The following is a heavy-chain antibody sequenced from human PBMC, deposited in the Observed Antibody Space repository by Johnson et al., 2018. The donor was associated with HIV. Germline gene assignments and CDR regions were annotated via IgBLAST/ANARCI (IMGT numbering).Heavy chain of an antibody. CDR1: GFTFSDYY. J-gene: IGHJ3*02. D-gene: IGHD6-13*01. Sequence: QVQLVESGGGVVQPGGSLRLSCAASGFTFSDYYMSWIRQAPGKGLEWVAVISYDGSNKYYADSVKGRFTISRDNSKNTLYLQMNSLRAEDTAGYYCARMEGGSSSNAFDIWGQGTMVTVSS. CDR2: ISYDGSNK. V-gene: IGHV3-30-3*01. CDR3: ARMEGGSSSNAFDI.